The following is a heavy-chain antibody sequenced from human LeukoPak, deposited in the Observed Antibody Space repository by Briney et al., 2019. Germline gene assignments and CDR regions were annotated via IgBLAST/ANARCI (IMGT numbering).Heavy chain of an antibody. D-gene: IGHD3-10*01. Sequence: KTSETLSLTCAVSGGSISSNSYYWGWIRQPPGKGLEWIGSIYYSGSTYYNPSLKSRVTISVDTSKNQFSLKLSSVTAADTAVYYCAKDQGSGSGSYSWGYFDYWGQGTLVTVSS. CDR1: GGSISSNSYY. V-gene: IGHV4-39*02. CDR3: AKDQGSGSGSYSWGYFDY. CDR2: IYYSGST. J-gene: IGHJ4*02.